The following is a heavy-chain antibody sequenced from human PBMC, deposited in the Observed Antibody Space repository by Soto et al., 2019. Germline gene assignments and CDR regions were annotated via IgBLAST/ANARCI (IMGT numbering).Heavy chain of an antibody. Sequence: EEQLLESGGGLVQPGGSLRLSCAASGFTFSRYAMTWVRQAAGQGLEWVSTIISTGGTTYYADSVKGRFTISRDNSKNTLYLQMNSLRAVDTAVYYRAKVYGDYYHAFPMWGQGTMVTVSS. V-gene: IGHV3-23*01. CDR3: AKVYGDYYHAFPM. D-gene: IGHD4-17*01. CDR1: GFTFSRYA. CDR2: IISTGGTT. J-gene: IGHJ3*02.